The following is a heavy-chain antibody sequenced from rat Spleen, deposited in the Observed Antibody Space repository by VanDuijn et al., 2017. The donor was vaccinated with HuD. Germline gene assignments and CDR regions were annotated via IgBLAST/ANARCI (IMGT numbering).Heavy chain of an antibody. CDR3: ARQNWPYYFDY. CDR1: GFTFSNYG. CDR2: IRYDGSST. Sequence: EVQLVESGGGLVQPGRSLKLSCAASGFTFSNYGMAWVCQTPTKGLEWVATIRYDGSSTFYRDSVRGRFTVSRDNAKSTLYLQMDSLTSEDTATYYCARQNWPYYFDYWGQGVLVTVSS. V-gene: IGHV5-29*01. J-gene: IGHJ2*01. D-gene: IGHD5-1*01.